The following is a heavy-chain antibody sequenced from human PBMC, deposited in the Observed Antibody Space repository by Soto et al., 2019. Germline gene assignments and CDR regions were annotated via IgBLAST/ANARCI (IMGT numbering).Heavy chain of an antibody. CDR3: ARARRITIFGVDYYYYGMDV. CDR2: IIPIFGTA. V-gene: IGHV1-69*13. J-gene: IGHJ6*02. Sequence: RASVKVSCKASGGTFSSYAISWVRQAPGQGLEWMGGIIPIFGTANYAQKFQGRVTITADESTSTAYMELSSLRSEDTAVYYCARARRITIFGVDYYYYGMDVWGQGTTVTVSS. D-gene: IGHD3-3*01. CDR1: GGTFSSYA.